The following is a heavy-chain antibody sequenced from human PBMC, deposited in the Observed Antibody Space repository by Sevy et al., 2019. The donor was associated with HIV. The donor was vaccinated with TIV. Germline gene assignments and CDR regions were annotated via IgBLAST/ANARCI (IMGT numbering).Heavy chain of an antibody. J-gene: IGHJ4*02. CDR3: VRLVTAVVYYFDY. CDR2: FYLGGST. V-gene: IGHV4-38-2*02. Sequence: SETLSLTCTVSGYSISSGYYWGWIRQSPGKGLEWIGSFYLGGSTYYNPSLKSRVTISPDSSKNQFSLKLNSVTAADTALYFGVRLVTAVVYYFDYWGQGTLVTVSS. CDR1: GYSISSGYY. D-gene: IGHD5-18*01.